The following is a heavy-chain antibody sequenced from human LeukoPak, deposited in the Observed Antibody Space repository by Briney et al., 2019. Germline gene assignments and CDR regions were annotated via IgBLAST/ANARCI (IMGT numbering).Heavy chain of an antibody. D-gene: IGHD1-26*01. CDR2: ISSSSSYI. Sequence: GGSLRLSCAASGFTFSSYSMNWVRQAPGKGLEWVSSISSSSSYIYYADSVKGRFTISRDNAKNSLYLQMNSLRAEDMAVYYCARKHIVGADYWGQGTLVTVSS. CDR3: ARKHIVGADY. CDR1: GFTFSSYS. V-gene: IGHV3-21*01. J-gene: IGHJ4*02.